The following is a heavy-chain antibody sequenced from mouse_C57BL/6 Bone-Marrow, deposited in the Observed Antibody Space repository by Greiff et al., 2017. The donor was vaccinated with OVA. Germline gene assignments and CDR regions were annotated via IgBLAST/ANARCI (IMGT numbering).Heavy chain of an antibody. J-gene: IGHJ2*01. CDR2: IYPRSGNT. CDR1: GYTFTSYG. V-gene: IGHV1-81*01. CDR3: DYYGSSYPYYFDY. Sequence: QVQLQHSGAELARPGASVKLSCKASGYTFTSYGISWVKQRTGQGLEWIGEIYPRSGNTYYNEKFKGKATLTADKSSSTAYMELRSLTSEDSAVYFCDYYGSSYPYYFDYWGQGTTLTVSS. D-gene: IGHD1-1*01.